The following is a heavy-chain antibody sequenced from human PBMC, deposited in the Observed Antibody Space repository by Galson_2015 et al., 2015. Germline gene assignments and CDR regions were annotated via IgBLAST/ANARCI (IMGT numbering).Heavy chain of an antibody. J-gene: IGHJ4*02. V-gene: IGHV6-1*01. D-gene: IGHD3-3*01. CDR3: AKDPDFWRGYSHFDS. Sequence: WHTDYARSLRSRLTIDADTSKNQVSLQLSSVTPEDTAVYYCAKDPDFWRGYSHFDSWGQGTLVTVSS. CDR2: WHT.